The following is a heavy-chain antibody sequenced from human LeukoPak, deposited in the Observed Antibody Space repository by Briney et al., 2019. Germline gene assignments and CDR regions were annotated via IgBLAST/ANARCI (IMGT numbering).Heavy chain of an antibody. J-gene: IGHJ3*02. CDR1: GFTFSSYA. V-gene: IGHV3-30-3*01. CDR3: ARVKKRTSSGYYLGAFDI. Sequence: PGGSLRLSCAASGFTFSSYAMHWVRQAPGKGLEWVAVISYDGSNKYYADSVKGRFTISRDNSKNTLYLQMTSLRAEDTAVYYCARVKKRTSSGYYLGAFDIWGQGTMVTVSS. D-gene: IGHD3-22*01. CDR2: ISYDGSNK.